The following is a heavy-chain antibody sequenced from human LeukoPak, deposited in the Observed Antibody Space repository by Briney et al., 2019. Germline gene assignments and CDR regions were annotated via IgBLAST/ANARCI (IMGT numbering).Heavy chain of an antibody. Sequence: SETLSLTCTVSGGSISSYYWSWIRQPPGKGLEYIGYIYYSGYTNYNPSLKSRVTISVDTSKNQFSLRLRSVTAADTAVYFCARGRVSSSTWYSTYYYYFYMDVWGKGTTVTVSS. CDR3: ARGRVSSSTWYSTYYYYFYMDV. CDR1: GGSISSYY. D-gene: IGHD1-1*01. J-gene: IGHJ6*03. CDR2: IYYSGYT. V-gene: IGHV4-59*01.